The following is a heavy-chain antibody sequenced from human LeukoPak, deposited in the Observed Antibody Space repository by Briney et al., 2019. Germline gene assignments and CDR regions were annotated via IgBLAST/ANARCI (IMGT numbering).Heavy chain of an antibody. Sequence: GGSLRLSCAVSGLTFNNYAMSWVRQAPGKGLEWVSGISGRGASKYYADSVKGRFTISRENAKNSLYLQMNSLRAGDTAVYYCARDRGRYYMDVWGKGTTVTISS. V-gene: IGHV3-23*01. CDR2: ISGRGASK. CDR1: GLTFNNYA. J-gene: IGHJ6*03. D-gene: IGHD6-25*01. CDR3: ARDRGRYYMDV.